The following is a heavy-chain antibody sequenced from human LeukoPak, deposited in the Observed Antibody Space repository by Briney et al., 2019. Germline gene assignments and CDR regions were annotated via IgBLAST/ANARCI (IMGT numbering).Heavy chain of an antibody. D-gene: IGHD2-15*01. CDR3: ARERGYCAGYSCYGFDY. J-gene: IGHJ4*02. Sequence: PGGSLRLSCAASGFTFSIYSMDWVRQAPGKGLEWVSKITSKSTTIYYADSVKGRFTISRDNAKNSLYLQMNSLRAEDTAVYYCARERGYCAGYSCYGFDYWGQGILVTVSS. CDR1: GFTFSIYS. CDR2: ITSKSTTI. V-gene: IGHV3-48*01.